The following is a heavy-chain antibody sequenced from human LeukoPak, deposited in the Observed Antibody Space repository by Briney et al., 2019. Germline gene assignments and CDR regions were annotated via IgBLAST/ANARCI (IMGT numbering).Heavy chain of an antibody. D-gene: IGHD1-26*01. CDR3: AKDLKVGSIYPGTFDI. CDR2: ISGSGSGDST. J-gene: IGHJ3*02. Sequence: GGSLRLSCAASGFTFSSYAMNWVRQAPGKGLEWVSAISGSGSGDSTYYADSVKGRFTISRDNSKNTLYLQMNSLIAEDTAVYYCAKDLKVGSIYPGTFDIWGQGTMVTVSS. CDR1: GFTFSSYA. V-gene: IGHV3-23*01.